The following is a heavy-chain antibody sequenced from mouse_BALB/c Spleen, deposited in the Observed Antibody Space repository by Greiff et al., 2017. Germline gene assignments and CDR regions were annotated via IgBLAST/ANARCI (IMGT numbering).Heavy chain of an antibody. CDR1: GFTFSSYA. CDR3: ASSGTRYAMDY. Sequence: EVMLVESGGGLVKPGGSLKLSCAASGFTFSSYAMSWVRQTPEKRLEWVATISSGGSYTYYPDSVKGRFTISRDNAKNTLYLQMSSLRSEDTAMYYCASSGTRYAMDYWGQGTSVTVSS. J-gene: IGHJ4*01. CDR2: ISSGGSYT. V-gene: IGHV5-9-1*01. D-gene: IGHD4-1*01.